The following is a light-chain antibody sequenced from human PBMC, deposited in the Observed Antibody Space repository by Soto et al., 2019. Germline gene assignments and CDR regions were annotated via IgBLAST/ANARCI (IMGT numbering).Light chain of an antibody. J-gene: IGKJ1*01. CDR2: GAS. CDR1: QTVSSSY. Sequence: DIVLTQSPGTLSLSPGERATLSCRASQTVSSSYLAWYQQKPGQAPRLLIYGASTRAAGIPDRFSGSGSGTDFTLTISRLEPEDFAVYYCQQYGDSPLTFDQGTKVDIK. CDR3: QQYGDSPLT. V-gene: IGKV3-20*01.